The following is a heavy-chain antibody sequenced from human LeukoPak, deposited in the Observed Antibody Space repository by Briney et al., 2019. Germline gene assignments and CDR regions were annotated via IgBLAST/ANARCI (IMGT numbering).Heavy chain of an antibody. Sequence: GGSLRLSCAASGFTFSSYAMSWVRQAPGKGLEWISYISPRSTIVYYADSVKGRFTISRDNAKNSLYLQMNSLTGEDTAVYYCARLYSGSNANSWGQGTLVAVSS. CDR1: GFTFSSYA. CDR3: ARLYSGSNANS. D-gene: IGHD1-26*01. V-gene: IGHV3-48*01. CDR2: ISPRSTIV. J-gene: IGHJ4*02.